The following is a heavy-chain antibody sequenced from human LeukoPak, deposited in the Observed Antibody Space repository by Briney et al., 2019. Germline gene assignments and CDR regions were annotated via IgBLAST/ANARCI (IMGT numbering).Heavy chain of an antibody. V-gene: IGHV1-18*04. Sequence: ASVKVSCKASGYTFTSYGISWVRQAPGQGLEWMGWISAYNGNTNYAQKLQGRVTMTTDTSTSTAYMALRSLRSDDTAVYYCARDPYDILTGYYTLDAFDIWGQGTMVTVSS. CDR1: GYTFTSYG. D-gene: IGHD3-9*01. CDR2: ISAYNGNT. CDR3: ARDPYDILTGYYTLDAFDI. J-gene: IGHJ3*02.